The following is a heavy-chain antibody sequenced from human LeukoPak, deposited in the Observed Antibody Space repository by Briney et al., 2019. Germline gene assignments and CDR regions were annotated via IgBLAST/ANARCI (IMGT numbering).Heavy chain of an antibody. V-gene: IGHV1-2*02. CDR1: GYTFTDCY. Sequence: GASVKVSCKASGYTFTDCYMHWVRQAPGQGLEWMGWINPNSGGTNYAQKFQGRVTMTSDTSIGTAFMELSRLRSDDTAVYYCAREWGNGGTTMTQGYWGQGTLVTVSS. CDR3: AREWGNGGTTMTQGY. CDR2: INPNSGGT. D-gene: IGHD3-22*01. J-gene: IGHJ4*02.